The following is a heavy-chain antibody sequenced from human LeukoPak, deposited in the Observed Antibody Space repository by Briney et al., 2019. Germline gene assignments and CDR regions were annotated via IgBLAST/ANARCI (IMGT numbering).Heavy chain of an antibody. CDR3: AREWELSILDY. D-gene: IGHD1-26*01. CDR2: ISYDGSNT. V-gene: IGHV3-30*04. J-gene: IGHJ4*02. CDR1: GFTFSTYA. Sequence: GGSLRLSCAASGFTFSTYAMHWVRQAPGKGLERVAVISYDGSNTYYADSVKGRFTISRDNSKNTLYLQMNSLRAEDTAVYYCAREWELSILDYWGQGTLVTVYS.